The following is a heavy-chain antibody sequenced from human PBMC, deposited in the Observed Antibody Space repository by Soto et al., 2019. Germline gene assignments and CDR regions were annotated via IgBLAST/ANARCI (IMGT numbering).Heavy chain of an antibody. CDR3: ARVVTVAGINWFDP. CDR2: ISAYNGNT. J-gene: IGHJ5*02. CDR1: GYTFTSCG. V-gene: IGHV1-18*01. D-gene: IGHD6-19*01. Sequence: GASVKVSCKASGYTFTSCGISWVRQAPGQGLEWMGWISAYNGNTNYAQKLQGRVTMTTDTSTSTAYMELRSLRSDDTAVYYCARVVTVAGINWFDPWGQGTLVTVSS.